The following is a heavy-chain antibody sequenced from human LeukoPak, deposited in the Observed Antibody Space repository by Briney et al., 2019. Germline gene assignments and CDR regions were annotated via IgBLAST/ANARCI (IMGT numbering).Heavy chain of an antibody. V-gene: IGHV3-30*04. J-gene: IGHJ4*02. D-gene: IGHD7-27*01. CDR2: ISHDGGNK. CDR1: GFTLSRHP. Sequence: GGSLRLSCAASGFTLSRHPIFWVRQAPGKGLEWVAVISHDGGNKYYTDSVKGRFTISRDNSKSALYLHVNSLRAEDTALYFCATEAREPLGTYWGQGTLVTVSS. CDR3: ATEAREPLGTY.